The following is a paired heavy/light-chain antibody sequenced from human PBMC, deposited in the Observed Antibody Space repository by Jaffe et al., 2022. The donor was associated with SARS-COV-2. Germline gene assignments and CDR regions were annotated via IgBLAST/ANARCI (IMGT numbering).Light chain of an antibody. CDR1: QNISKY. Sequence: DIQMTQSPSSLSASVGDRVTITCRASQNISKYLNWYQQTRGKAPKLLIYVTSSLHSGVPSRFSGGGFGTEFTLTISSLQPEDFATYYCQQGYSNSITFGQGTRLEIK. J-gene: IGKJ5*01. CDR3: QQGYSNSIT. V-gene: IGKV1-39*01. CDR2: VTS.
Heavy chain of an antibody. CDR3: ATDRGPNTFDY. CDR1: GFSFSNYW. D-gene: IGHD3-22*01. Sequence: EVQLVESGGGLVQPGESLRLSCAASGFSFSNYWMIWVRQAPGKGPEWVASITQDGSGTYYVDSVKGRFIISRDNAKNSLFLQMNSLRAEDTAVYYCATDRGPNTFDYWGRGTLVTVSS. J-gene: IGHJ4*02. V-gene: IGHV3-7*03. CDR2: ITQDGSGT.